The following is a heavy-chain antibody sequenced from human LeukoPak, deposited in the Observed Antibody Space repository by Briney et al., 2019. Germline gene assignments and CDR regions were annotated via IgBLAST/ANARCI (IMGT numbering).Heavy chain of an antibody. CDR2: INPSGGST. J-gene: IGHJ6*02. V-gene: IGHV1-46*01. CDR1: GYTFTSYY. D-gene: IGHD3-10*01. CDR3: ARAHGGSGSYYNLAEYGMDV. Sequence: ASVKVSCKASGYTFTSYYMHWVRQAPGQGLEWMGIINPSGGSTSYAQKFQGRVTMTRDTSTSTVYMELSSLRSEDTAVYYCARAHGGSGSYYNLAEYGMDVWGQGTTVTVSS.